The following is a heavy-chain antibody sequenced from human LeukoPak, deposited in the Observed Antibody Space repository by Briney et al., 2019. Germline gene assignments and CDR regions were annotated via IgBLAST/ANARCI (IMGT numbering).Heavy chain of an antibody. CDR2: FSRSGPDT. J-gene: IGHJ4*02. CDR3: AKGSLGSWYYFDY. CDR1: GFTFGSSA. V-gene: IGHV3-23*01. Sequence: SGGSLRLSCAASGFTFGSSAMSWVRQAPGKGPEWVSTFSRSGPDTYYADSVKGRFTIFRDNSKNTLYLQMNNLRAEDTAVYYCAKGSLGSWYYFDYWGQGTLVTVSS. D-gene: IGHD6-13*01.